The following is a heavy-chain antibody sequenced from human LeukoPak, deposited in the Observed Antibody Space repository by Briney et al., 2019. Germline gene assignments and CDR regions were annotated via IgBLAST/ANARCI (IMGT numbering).Heavy chain of an antibody. Sequence: GGSLRLSCAASGFTFSSYAMHWVRQAPGKGLEWVAVISYDGSNKYYADSVKGRFTISRDNSKNTLYLQMNSLRAEDTAVYYCAKERATRDDYWGQGTLVTVSS. D-gene: IGHD1-26*01. V-gene: IGHV3-30*04. CDR3: AKERATRDDY. J-gene: IGHJ4*02. CDR2: ISYDGSNK. CDR1: GFTFSSYA.